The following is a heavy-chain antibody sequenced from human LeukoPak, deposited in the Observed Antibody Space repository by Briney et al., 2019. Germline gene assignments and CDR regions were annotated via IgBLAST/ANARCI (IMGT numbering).Heavy chain of an antibody. CDR1: GFTFSNFG. D-gene: IGHD3-22*01. CDR2: LWYDGNKK. CDR3: AKDDSGGYFPDY. V-gene: IGHV3-33*06. Sequence: GGSLRLSCAASGFTFSNFGMHWVRQAPGKGLEWVAVLWYDGNKKYYADSVKDRFTISRDNSKNTLYLQMNSLRAEDTAVYYCAKDDSGGYFPDYWGQGTLVTVSS. J-gene: IGHJ4*02.